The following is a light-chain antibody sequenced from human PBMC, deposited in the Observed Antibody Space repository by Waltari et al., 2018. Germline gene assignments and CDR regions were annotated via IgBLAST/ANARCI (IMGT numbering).Light chain of an antibody. CDR3: ETGGHGTWV. CDR2: VNSDGSH. J-gene: IGLJ3*02. Sequence: QLVLTQSPSASASLGAPVKLTCTLTRRHRSNIIAWLLQPPGKGPRYLMKVNSDGSHRKGDEIPDRFSGSSSGAERYLAISSRQSEDEADCYCETGGHGTWVFGGGTKLTVL. CDR1: RRHRSNI. V-gene: IGLV4-69*01.